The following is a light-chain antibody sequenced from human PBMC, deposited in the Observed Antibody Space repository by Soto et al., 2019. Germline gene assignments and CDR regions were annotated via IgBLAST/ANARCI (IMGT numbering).Light chain of an antibody. V-gene: IGKV3-15*01. Sequence: EIVMTQSPATLSVSPGERATLSCRASQSVNSNLAWYQQKPGQAPRLLIYGASTRATGIPARFSGSGSGTEFTLTISSLQSEDFAVYYCQQYNNWPPPTFGGGTKVEIK. CDR3: QQYNNWPPPT. CDR2: GAS. J-gene: IGKJ4*01. CDR1: QSVNSN.